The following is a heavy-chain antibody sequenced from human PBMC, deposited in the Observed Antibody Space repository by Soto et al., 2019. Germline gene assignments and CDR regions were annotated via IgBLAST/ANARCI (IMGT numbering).Heavy chain of an antibody. V-gene: IGHV1-69*13. Sequence: SVKVSCKASGGTFSSYAISWVRQAPGQGLEWMGGIIPIFGTANYAQKFQGRVTITADESTSTAYMELSSLRSEDTAVYYCARWEYYDFWSGPPGYNWFDPWGQGTLVTVSS. CDR2: IIPIFGTA. J-gene: IGHJ5*02. D-gene: IGHD3-3*01. CDR1: GGTFSSYA. CDR3: ARWEYYDFWSGPPGYNWFDP.